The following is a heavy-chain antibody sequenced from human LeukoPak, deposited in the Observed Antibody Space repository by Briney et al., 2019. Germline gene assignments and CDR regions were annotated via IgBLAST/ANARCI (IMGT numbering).Heavy chain of an antibody. J-gene: IGHJ4*02. Sequence: PGGSLSLSCAASGFTLISYEMNWVRQAPGKGLEWVSYISSSGTTIYYADSVKGRFTISRDNAKNSLYLQMNSLRAEDTAVYYCARDDNLVLYCSSTSCSRAFDYWGQGTGVTVSS. CDR2: ISSSGTTI. V-gene: IGHV3-48*03. CDR1: GFTLISYE. D-gene: IGHD2-2*01. CDR3: ARDDNLVLYCSSTSCSRAFDY.